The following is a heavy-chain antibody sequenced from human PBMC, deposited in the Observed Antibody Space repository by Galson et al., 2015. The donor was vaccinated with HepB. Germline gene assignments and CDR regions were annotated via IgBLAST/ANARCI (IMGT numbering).Heavy chain of an antibody. J-gene: IGHJ6*02. D-gene: IGHD5-18*01. CDR1: GFTFSSYA. CDR3: AKGYSYGSPYGMDV. Sequence: SLRLSCAASGFTFSSYAMSWVRQAPGKGLEWVSAISGSGGSTYYADSVKGRFTISRDNSKNTLYLQMNSLRAEDTAVYYCAKGYSYGSPYGMDVWGQGTTVTVS. CDR2: ISGSGGST. V-gene: IGHV3-23*01.